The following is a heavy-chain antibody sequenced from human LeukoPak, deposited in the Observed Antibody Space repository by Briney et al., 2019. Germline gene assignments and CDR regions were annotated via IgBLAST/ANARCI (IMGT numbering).Heavy chain of an antibody. J-gene: IGHJ5*02. CDR2: INVGGDT. D-gene: IGHD3-10*01. CDR1: GFSVSTKY. CDR3: ARGQGFLLDL. Sequence: PGGSLRLSCAASGFSVSTKYMSWGRQAPGKGLEWVSIINVGGDTYYADSVKGRFTISRDTSKNTVYLQMDNLRAEDTAVYYCARGQGFLLDLWGQGTLVTVPS. V-gene: IGHV3-53*01.